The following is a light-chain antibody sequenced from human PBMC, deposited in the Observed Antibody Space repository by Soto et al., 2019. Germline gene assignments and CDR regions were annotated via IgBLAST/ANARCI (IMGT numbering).Light chain of an antibody. Sequence: EIVMTQSPDTLSVSARERAALSCRASQRVRSNFACDQPKPGQAPRLLIYGASTRATGIPARVSGSGSGTEFTLTISSLQSEDYAVYYCQQYNNWPPEWPFGQGTKVDI. CDR3: QQYNNWPPEWP. J-gene: IGKJ1*01. CDR2: GAS. V-gene: IGKV3D-15*01. CDR1: QRVRSN.